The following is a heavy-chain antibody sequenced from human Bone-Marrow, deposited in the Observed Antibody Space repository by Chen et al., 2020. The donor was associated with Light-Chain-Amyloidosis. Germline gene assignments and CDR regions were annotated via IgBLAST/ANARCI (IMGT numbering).Heavy chain of an antibody. CDR2: ISGSGGNT. D-gene: IGHD3-10*01. Sequence: EVQVVESGGGLVQPGGSLRLSCAASGFTFSSYAMSWVRQAPGKGLEWASSISGSGGNTYYADAVKGRFTLSRDNSKNTLSLQMNSLRAEDTAVYYCAKFLDRGSWYYYYGMDVWGQGTTVTVSS. V-gene: IGHV3-23*04. J-gene: IGHJ6*02. CDR3: AKFLDRGSWYYYYGMDV. CDR1: GFTFSSYA.